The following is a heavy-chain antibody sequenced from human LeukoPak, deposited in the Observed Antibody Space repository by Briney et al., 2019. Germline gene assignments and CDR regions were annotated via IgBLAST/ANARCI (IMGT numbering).Heavy chain of an antibody. J-gene: IGHJ3*02. CDR1: GGTFSSYA. Sequence: GSSVKVSCKASGGTFSSYAISWVRRAPGQGLEWMGGIIPIFGTANYAQKFQGRVTMTRDTSISTAYMELSRLRSDDTAVYYCARDDSSGPSWYAFDIWGQGTMVTVSS. CDR2: IIPIFGTA. V-gene: IGHV1-69*05. D-gene: IGHD3-22*01. CDR3: ARDDSSGPSWYAFDI.